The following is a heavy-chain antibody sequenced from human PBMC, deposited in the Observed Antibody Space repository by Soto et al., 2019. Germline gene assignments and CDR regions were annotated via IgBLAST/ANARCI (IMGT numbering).Heavy chain of an antibody. J-gene: IGHJ6*03. D-gene: IGHD4-17*01. Sequence: QVQLVQSGAEVKKPGASVKVSCKASGYTFTGYYMHWVRQAPGQGLEWMGWINPNSGGTNYAQKFQGWVTMTRDTSISTAYMELSRLRSDDTAVYYCARGGVFGNYGDYDYMDVWGKGTTVTVSS. V-gene: IGHV1-2*04. CDR2: INPNSGGT. CDR1: GYTFTGYY. CDR3: ARGGVFGNYGDYDYMDV.